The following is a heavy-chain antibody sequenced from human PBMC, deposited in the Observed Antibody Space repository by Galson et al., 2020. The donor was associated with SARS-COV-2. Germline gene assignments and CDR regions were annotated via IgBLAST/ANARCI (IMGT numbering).Heavy chain of an antibody. D-gene: IGHD3-22*01. J-gene: IGHJ4*02. V-gene: IGHV1-8*03. CDR3: ARGRADDSKDHESYLVDY. Sequence: ASDTVLCKASGYTLSSHDLNWLRQAPAQELEWMGWMNPKRGNAGYGQKCQGRVPITMKNSLRTAYMELSSLRSEDRAVYYCARGRADDSKDHESYLVDYWGQGTLVTVSS. CDR1: GYTLSSHD. CDR2: MNPKRGNA.